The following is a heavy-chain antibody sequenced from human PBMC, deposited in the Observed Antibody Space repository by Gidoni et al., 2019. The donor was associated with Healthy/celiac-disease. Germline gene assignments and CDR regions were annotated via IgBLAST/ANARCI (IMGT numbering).Heavy chain of an antibody. CDR2: IKSKTDGGTT. J-gene: IGHJ4*02. D-gene: IGHD3-3*02. Sequence: EVQLVESGGGLVKPGGSLRLSCAASGFTFSNAWMSWVRQAPGKGLEWVGQIKSKTDGGTTDYAAPVKGRFTISRDDSKNTLYLQMNSLKTEDTAVYYCTTGISGGQRDYWGQGTLVTVSS. CDR3: TTGISGGQRDY. CDR1: GFTFSNAW. V-gene: IGHV3-15*01.